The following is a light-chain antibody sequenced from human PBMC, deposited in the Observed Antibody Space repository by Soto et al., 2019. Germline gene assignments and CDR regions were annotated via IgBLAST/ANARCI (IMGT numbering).Light chain of an antibody. CDR1: QSVSSSY. V-gene: IGKV3-20*01. CDR2: GAS. Sequence: EIVLTQSPGTLSLSPGERATLSCRASQSVSSSYLAWFQQKPGQAPRLLIYGASSRATGIPDRFSGSGSGTDFALTISRLEPEDFAVDYCQQYGSSRTFGQGPKEEIK. CDR3: QQYGSSRT. J-gene: IGKJ1*01.